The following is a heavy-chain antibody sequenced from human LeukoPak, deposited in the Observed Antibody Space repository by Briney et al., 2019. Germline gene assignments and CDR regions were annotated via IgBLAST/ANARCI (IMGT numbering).Heavy chain of an antibody. CDR1: GGSFSGYY. CDR3: ARGKIVVVPAFYYYYGMDV. J-gene: IGHJ6*02. V-gene: IGHV4-34*01. D-gene: IGHD2-2*01. CDR2: INHSGST. Sequence: SETLSLTCAVYGGSFSGYYWSWIRQPPGKGLEWIGEINHSGSTNYNPSLKSRVTISVDTSKNQFSLKLSSVTAADTAVYYCARGKIVVVPAFYYYYGMDVWGQGTTVTVSS.